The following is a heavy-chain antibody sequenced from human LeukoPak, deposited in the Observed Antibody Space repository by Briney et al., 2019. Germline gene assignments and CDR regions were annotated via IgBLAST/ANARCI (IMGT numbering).Heavy chain of an antibody. CDR1: GFTFSSYA. Sequence: LAGGSLRLSCAASGFTFSSYAMSWVRQAPGKGLEWVSVISGSGGSTYYADSVKGRFTISRDNSKNTLYLQMNSLSAEDTAVYYCAKASPWREGSGWYECYFDYWGQGTLVTVSS. CDR2: ISGSGGST. V-gene: IGHV3-23*01. D-gene: IGHD6-13*01. J-gene: IGHJ4*02. CDR3: AKASPWREGSGWYECYFDY.